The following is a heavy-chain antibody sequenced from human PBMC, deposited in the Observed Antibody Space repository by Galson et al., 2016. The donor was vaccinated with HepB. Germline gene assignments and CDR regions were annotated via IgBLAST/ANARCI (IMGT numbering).Heavy chain of an antibody. CDR3: ARAEDIYRVPPGIYYYYGMDV. V-gene: IGHV1-18*01. Sequence: SVKVSCKVSGYTFTHYGITWVRQAPGQGLEWMGWISGYSGDTQYAQKVQGRVTMTTDTSTTTAFLALRGLRSDDTAVYYCARAEDIYRVPPGIYYYYGMDVWGQGTTVSVSS. D-gene: IGHD3-9*01. CDR2: ISGYSGDT. CDR1: GYTFTHYG. J-gene: IGHJ6*02.